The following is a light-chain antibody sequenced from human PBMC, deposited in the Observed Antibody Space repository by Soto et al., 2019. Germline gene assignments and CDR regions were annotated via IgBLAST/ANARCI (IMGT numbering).Light chain of an antibody. Sequence: QSVLTQPRSVSGSPGQSVTISCIGTSRDVGGHDYVSWYQQHPGKAPKVMIYDVSKRPSGVPDRFSGSKSGSTASLTISGLQAEDEADYYCCSYAGTYSVVFGGGTKLTVL. CDR2: DVS. J-gene: IGLJ2*01. CDR3: CSYAGTYSVV. CDR1: SRDVGGHDY. V-gene: IGLV2-11*01.